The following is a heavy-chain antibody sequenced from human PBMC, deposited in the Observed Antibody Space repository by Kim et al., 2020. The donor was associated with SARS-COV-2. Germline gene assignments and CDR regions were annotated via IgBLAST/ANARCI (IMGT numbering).Heavy chain of an antibody. CDR2: ISTDGRTT. D-gene: IGHD3-10*01. CDR3: ARWSGSYSEHWFDP. CDR1: ISTFSNYH. Sequence: GGSLRLSCTASISTFSNYHMSWIRQFPGRGLEWVVYISTDGRTTYYTDSVKGRFTVSRDNAKNSLYLQMNSLRGEDTAEYYCARWSGSYSEHWFDPWGQG. J-gene: IGHJ5*02. V-gene: IGHV3-11*04.